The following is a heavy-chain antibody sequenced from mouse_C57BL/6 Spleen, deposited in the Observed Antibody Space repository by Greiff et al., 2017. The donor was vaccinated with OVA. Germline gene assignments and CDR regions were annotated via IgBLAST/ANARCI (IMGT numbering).Heavy chain of an antibody. Sequence: QVQLQQSGPELVKPGASVKISCKASGYAFSSFWMNWVKQRPGKGLEWIGLIYPGDGDTNYNGKFKGKATLTADKSSSTAYMQLSSLTSENSAVYFCAKNSKFRQEYFDVWSTGTTVTVSS. CDR2: IYPGDGDT. D-gene: IGHD1-3*01. CDR3: AKNSKFRQEYFDV. V-gene: IGHV1-82*01. J-gene: IGHJ1*03. CDR1: GYAFSSFW.